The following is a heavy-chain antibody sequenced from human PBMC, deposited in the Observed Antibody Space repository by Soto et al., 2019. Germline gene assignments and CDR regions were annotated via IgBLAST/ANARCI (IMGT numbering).Heavy chain of an antibody. CDR2: ISYDGSNE. CDR1: GFTFSSYA. V-gene: IGHV3-30-3*01. Sequence: QVQLVESGGGVVQPGRSLRLSCAASGFTFSSYAMHWVRQAPGKGLEWLAVISYDGSNEYYADSVKGRFTISRDNSNVTVYLQMSSLRAEDRAVYYRAIDFTMVVVAPGYWGQGTLVTVSS. J-gene: IGHJ4*02. CDR3: AIDFTMVVVAPGY. D-gene: IGHD2-15*01.